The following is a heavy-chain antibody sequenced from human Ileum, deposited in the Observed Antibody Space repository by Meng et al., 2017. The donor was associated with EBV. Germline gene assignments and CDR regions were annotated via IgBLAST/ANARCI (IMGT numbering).Heavy chain of an antibody. V-gene: IGHV4-61*08. J-gene: IGHJ4*02. CDR1: NGSVSSYGYY. Sequence: QGQLQESGPELVKPSETLSLPGSFSNGSVSSYGYYWTWIRQPPGKGLEWIGYMSYTGSTNYKSTLKSRVTISVDKSKNQFSLKLSSVTAADTAVYYCARERGGGDRGIQWGQGTLVTVSS. CDR3: ARERGGGDRGIQ. D-gene: IGHD2-21*02. CDR2: MSYTGST.